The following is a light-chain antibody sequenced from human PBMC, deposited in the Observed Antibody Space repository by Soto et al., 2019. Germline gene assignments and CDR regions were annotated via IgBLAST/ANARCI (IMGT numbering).Light chain of an antibody. CDR3: QQYNNWPWT. CDR2: GAS. Sequence: DIVMTQSPATLSVSPGERATLSCRASQSVSSNLAWYQQKPGQAPRLIIYGASTRATGIPARFSGSGSGTEFTLTINSLQSEDIAVYYCQQYNNWPWTLGQGTKVDI. CDR1: QSVSSN. J-gene: IGKJ1*01. V-gene: IGKV3-15*01.